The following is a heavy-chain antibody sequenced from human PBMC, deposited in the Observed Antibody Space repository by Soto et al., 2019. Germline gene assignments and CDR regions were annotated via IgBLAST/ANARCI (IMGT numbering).Heavy chain of an antibody. V-gene: IGHV1-18*01. CDR1: VSTFTSSG. CDR3: ARENWNYHWFDP. D-gene: IGHD1-7*01. CDR2: ISAYNGNT. J-gene: IGHJ5*02. Sequence: ASVKGSRTPSVSTFTSSGLTWVRQAPGQGLEWMGWISAYNGNTNYAQKLQGRVTMTTDTSTSTAYMELRSLRSDDTAVYYCARENWNYHWFDPWGQGTLVTVSS.